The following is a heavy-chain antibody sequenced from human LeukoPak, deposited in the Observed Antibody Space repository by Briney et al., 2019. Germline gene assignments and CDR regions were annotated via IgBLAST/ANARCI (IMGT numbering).Heavy chain of an antibody. D-gene: IGHD3-10*01. CDR3: ARRYYGSGSYQIPEYYFDY. V-gene: IGHV4-38-2*02. CDR1: GSSISSGYY. J-gene: IGHJ4*02. Sequence: SETLSLTCTVSGSSISSGYYWGWIRQPPGKGLEWIGNIYHRGNTYYNPSLKSRVTISVDTSKNQFSLKLSSLTAADTAVYYSARRYYGSGSYQIPEYYFDYWGQGTLVTVSS. CDR2: IYHRGNT.